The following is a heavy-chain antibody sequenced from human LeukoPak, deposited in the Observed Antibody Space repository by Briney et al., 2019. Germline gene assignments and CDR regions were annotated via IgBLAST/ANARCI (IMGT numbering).Heavy chain of an antibody. CDR3: ARGPTYYYDSSGYSFFFQH. Sequence: SETLSLTCAVYGGSFSGYYWSWIRQPPGKGLEWIGEINPSGSTNYNPSLKSRVTISVDTSKNQFSLKLSSVTAADTAVYYCARGPTYYYDSSGYSFFFQHWGQGTLVTVSS. J-gene: IGHJ1*01. CDR2: INPSGST. D-gene: IGHD3-22*01. V-gene: IGHV4-34*01. CDR1: GGSFSGYY.